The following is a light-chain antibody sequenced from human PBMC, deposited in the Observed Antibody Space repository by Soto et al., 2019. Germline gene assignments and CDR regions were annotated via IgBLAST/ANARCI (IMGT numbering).Light chain of an antibody. Sequence: DIQMTQSPSSLSASVGDRVTITCRASQSISSYLNWYQQKPGKAPKLLIYAASSLQSGVPSRFSGSGSGTDFTLTISRLQPEDFANYYCQQSYSTPPWTLGQGTKVDI. CDR1: QSISSY. CDR3: QQSYSTPPWT. J-gene: IGKJ1*01. CDR2: AAS. V-gene: IGKV1-39*01.